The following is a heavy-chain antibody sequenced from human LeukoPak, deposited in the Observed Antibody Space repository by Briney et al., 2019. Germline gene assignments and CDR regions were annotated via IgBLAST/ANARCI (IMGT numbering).Heavy chain of an antibody. Sequence: KASETLSLTCTVSGGSISSGGYYWSWIRQHPGKGLEWIGYIYYSGSTYYNPSLKSRVTISVDTSKNQFSLKLSSVTAADTAVYYCARASHPITIFGVVPPARAAFDIWGQGTMVTVSS. CDR2: IYYSGST. V-gene: IGHV4-31*03. J-gene: IGHJ3*02. CDR1: GGSISSGGYY. CDR3: ARASHPITIFGVVPPARAAFDI. D-gene: IGHD3-3*01.